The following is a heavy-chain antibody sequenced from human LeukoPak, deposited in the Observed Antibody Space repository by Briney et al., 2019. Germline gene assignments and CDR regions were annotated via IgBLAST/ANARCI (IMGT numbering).Heavy chain of an antibody. CDR3: ARGGSGWYKDSVIDFDY. J-gene: IGHJ4*02. V-gene: IGHV1-3*01. Sequence: ASVKVSCKASGYTFTSYAMHWVRQTPGQRLEWMGWINAGNGNTKYSQKFQGRVTITRDTSASTAYMELSSLRSEDTAVYYCARGGSGWYKDSVIDFDYWSQATLVTVSS. D-gene: IGHD6-19*01. CDR1: GYTFTSYA. CDR2: INAGNGNT.